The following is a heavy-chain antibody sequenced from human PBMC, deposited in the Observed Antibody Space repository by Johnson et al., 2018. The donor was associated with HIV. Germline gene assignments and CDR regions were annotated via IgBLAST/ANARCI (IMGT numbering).Heavy chain of an antibody. V-gene: IGHV3-11*01. CDR3: AREEVVAANAFDS. CDR1: GFTFSDHY. CDR2: ISSSGSTI. D-gene: IGHD2-15*01. J-gene: IGHJ3*02. Sequence: QVQLVESGGGLVKPGGSLRLSCAASGFTFSDHYMNWMRQAPGKGLEWVSYISSSGSTIYYADSVKGRFTVSRDNAKNSLFLQMDSLRADDTALYYCAREEVVAANAFDSWGQGTMVTVSS.